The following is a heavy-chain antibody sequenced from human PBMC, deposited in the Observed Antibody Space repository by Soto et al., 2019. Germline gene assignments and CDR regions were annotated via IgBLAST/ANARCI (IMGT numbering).Heavy chain of an antibody. V-gene: IGHV1-3*01. CDR1: GYTFTSYA. D-gene: IGHD1-26*01. Sequence: QVQLVQSGAEGKKPGASVKVSCKASGYTFTSYAMHWVRQAPGQRLEWMGWINAGNGNTKYSQKFQGRVTITRDTSASTAYMELSSLRSEDTAVYYCARELGDSGSYPTPLDYWGQGTLVTVSS. J-gene: IGHJ4*02. CDR3: ARELGDSGSYPTPLDY. CDR2: INAGNGNT.